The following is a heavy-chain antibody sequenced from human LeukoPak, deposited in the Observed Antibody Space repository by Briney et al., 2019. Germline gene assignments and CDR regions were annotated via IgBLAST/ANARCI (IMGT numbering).Heavy chain of an antibody. J-gene: IGHJ2*01. V-gene: IGHV4-59*08. Sequence: SETLSLTCTVSGDSIRSYYWSWIRQPPGKGLEWIGYIYSTGSTNYNPSLKSRVTMSVDTSKNQFSLKLSSVTAAVTAVYYCARQPGIVVNWYFDLWGRGTLVTVSS. CDR2: IYSTGST. CDR3: ARQPGIVVNWYFDL. D-gene: IGHD1-26*01. CDR1: GDSIRSYY.